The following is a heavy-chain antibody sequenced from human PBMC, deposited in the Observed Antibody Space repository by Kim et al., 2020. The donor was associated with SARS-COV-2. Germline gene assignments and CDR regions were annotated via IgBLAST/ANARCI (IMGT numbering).Heavy chain of an antibody. D-gene: IGHD3-22*01. J-gene: IGHJ4*02. CDR1: GGTFSSYA. CDR3: ARGEDDSSGYYWSAILLDY. V-gene: IGHV1-69*13. CDR2: IIPIFGTT. Sequence: SVKVSCKASGGTFSSYAISWVRQAPGQGLEWMGGIIPIFGTTNYAQKFQGRVTITADESTSTAYMELSSLRSEDTAVYYCARGEDDSSGYYWSAILLDYWGQGTLVTVSS.